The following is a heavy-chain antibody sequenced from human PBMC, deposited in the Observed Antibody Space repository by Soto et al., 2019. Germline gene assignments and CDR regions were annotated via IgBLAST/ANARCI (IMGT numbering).Heavy chain of an antibody. V-gene: IGHV1-46*01. J-gene: IGHJ3*02. Sequence: SVKVCSQASLYAITCYSMHWARHAPEQGLEWMGIINPSGGSTSYAQKLQGRVTMTTDTSTSTAYMELRSLRSDDTAVYYCARLSSGDGSYDSRPEGSADAFDIWGEGLMVTLS. CDR3: ARLSSGDGSYDSRPEGSADAFDI. CDR2: INPSGGST. CDR1: LYAITCYS. D-gene: IGHD3-22*01.